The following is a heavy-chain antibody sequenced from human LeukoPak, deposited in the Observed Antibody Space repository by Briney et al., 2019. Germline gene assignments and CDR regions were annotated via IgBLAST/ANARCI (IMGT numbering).Heavy chain of an antibody. CDR2: IYTSGST. J-gene: IGHJ5*02. Sequence: SQTLSLTCTVSGGSISSGSYYWSWIRQPAGKGLEWIGRIYTSGSTNYNPSLKSRVTISVDTSMSQFSLKLTSVTAADTAVYYCARAGRITIFGVVTGFDPWGQGTLVTVSS. CDR1: GGSISSGSYY. CDR3: ARAGRITIFGVVTGFDP. V-gene: IGHV4-61*02. D-gene: IGHD3-3*01.